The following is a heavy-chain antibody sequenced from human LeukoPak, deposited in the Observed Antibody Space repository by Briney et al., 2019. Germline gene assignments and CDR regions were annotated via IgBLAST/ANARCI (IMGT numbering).Heavy chain of an antibody. CDR3: ARVDTTAYCGGGSCYYYYYGMDV. J-gene: IGHJ6*02. D-gene: IGHD2-15*01. Sequence: GGSLRLSCAASGFTFSSYGMHWVRQAPGKGLEWVAVIWYDGSNKYYADSVKGRFTISRDNSKNTLYLQMNSLRAEDTAVYYCARVDTTAYCGGGSCYYYYYGMDVWGQGTTVTVSS. V-gene: IGHV3-33*01. CDR2: IWYDGSNK. CDR1: GFTFSSYG.